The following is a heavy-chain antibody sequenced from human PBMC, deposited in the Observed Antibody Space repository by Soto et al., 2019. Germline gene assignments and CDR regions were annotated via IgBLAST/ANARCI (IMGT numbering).Heavy chain of an antibody. CDR3: ARQYYYDSSGYRDYYGMDV. J-gene: IGHJ6*02. CDR1: GDSFTSYW. Sequence: GESLKIPCKGSGDSFTSYWIGWVRQMPGKGLEWMGIIYPGDSDTRYSPSFQGQVTISADKSISTAYLQWSSLKASDTAMYYCARQYYYDSSGYRDYYGMDVWGQGTTVTVSS. D-gene: IGHD3-22*01. CDR2: IYPGDSDT. V-gene: IGHV5-51*01.